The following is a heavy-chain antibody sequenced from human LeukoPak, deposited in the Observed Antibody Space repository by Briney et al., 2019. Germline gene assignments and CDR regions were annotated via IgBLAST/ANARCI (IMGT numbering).Heavy chain of an antibody. D-gene: IGHD1-7*01. CDR2: IYYSGST. CDR1: GGSISSGDYY. CDR3: ATVTGTTGWFDP. Sequence: PSQTLSLTCTVSGGSISSGDYYWSWIRQPPGKGLEWIGYIYYSGSTYYNPSLKSRVTISVDTSKNQFSPKLSSVTAADTAVYYCATVTGTTGWFDPWGQGTLVTVSS. V-gene: IGHV4-30-4*08. J-gene: IGHJ5*02.